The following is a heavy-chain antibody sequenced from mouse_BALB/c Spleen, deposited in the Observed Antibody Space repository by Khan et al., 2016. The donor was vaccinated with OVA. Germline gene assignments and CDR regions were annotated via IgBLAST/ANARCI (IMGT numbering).Heavy chain of an antibody. CDR3: ARVYGSSGVDY. CDR2: IGSGGST. D-gene: IGHD1-1*01. J-gene: IGHJ2*01. V-gene: IGHV5-6-5*01. CDR1: GFTFSSYA. Sequence: EVELVESGGGLVKPGGSLKLSCAASGFTFSSYAMSWVRQTPEKRLAWVASIGSGGSTYYPDSVKGRFTISRDNARNILYLQMSSLRSEDTAMYYCARVYGSSGVDYWGQGTTLTVSS.